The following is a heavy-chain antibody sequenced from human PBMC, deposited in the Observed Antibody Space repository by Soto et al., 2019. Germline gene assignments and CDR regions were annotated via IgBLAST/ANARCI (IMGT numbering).Heavy chain of an antibody. V-gene: IGHV4-34*01. CDR1: GGSFSGHS. CDR3: STSAYDTNGYYRFDP. Sequence: QVQLQQWGAGLLKPSETLSLTCAVYGGSFSGHSWTWIRQSPGKGLEWIGDINHSGRVNYSPSLKSRVTISLETSKNQFSLTLSAVTAADTAMYYCSTSAYDTNGYYRFDPWGQGTLVTVSS. CDR2: INHSGRV. D-gene: IGHD3-22*01. J-gene: IGHJ5*01.